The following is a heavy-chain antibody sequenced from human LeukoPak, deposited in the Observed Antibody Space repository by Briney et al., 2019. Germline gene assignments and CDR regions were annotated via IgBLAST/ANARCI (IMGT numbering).Heavy chain of an antibody. CDR3: AKRAAVSGIVGPFDY. V-gene: IGHV3-23*01. CDR2: ISRSTETT. J-gene: IGHJ4*02. D-gene: IGHD6-19*01. Sequence: GGSLRLSCAVSGFSFSSFALSWVRQAPGNGLEWVSSISRSTETTLYADSVKGRFTISRDNSKNTGFLQMNNLRAEDTAVYYCAKRAAVSGIVGPFDYWGQGTLVTVSS. CDR1: GFSFSSFA.